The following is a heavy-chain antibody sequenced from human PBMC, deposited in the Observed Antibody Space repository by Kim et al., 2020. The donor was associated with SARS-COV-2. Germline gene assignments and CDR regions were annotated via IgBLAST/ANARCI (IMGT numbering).Heavy chain of an antibody. J-gene: IGHJ6*02. D-gene: IGHD2-2*02. CDR3: AKWAVVPAAISLRPVSFFYYYYGIDV. V-gene: IGHV3-23*01. CDR2: ISGSGGST. Sequence: GGSLRLSCAASGFTFSSYAMSWVRQAPGKGLEWVSAISGSGGSTYYADSVKGRFTISRDNSKNTLHLQMNSLRAEDTAVYYCAKWAVVPAAISLRPVSFFYYYYGIDVWGQGTTVTVSS. CDR1: GFTFSSYA.